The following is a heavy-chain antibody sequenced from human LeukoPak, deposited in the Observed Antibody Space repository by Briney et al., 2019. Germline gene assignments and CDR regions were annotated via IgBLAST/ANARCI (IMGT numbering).Heavy chain of an antibody. CDR1: GDTFTTYD. CDR3: ARSTMGARRKYDY. J-gene: IGHJ4*02. V-gene: IGHV1-8*01. CDR2: LNPNSGNT. D-gene: IGHD1-26*01. Sequence: SVTVSCKASGDTFTTYDVNWVRQATGQGLEWMGWLNPNSGNTGYVQKFQGRVTMTMNTSISTAYMELTSLTSEDTAVYYCARSTMGARRKYDYWGQGTLVTVSS.